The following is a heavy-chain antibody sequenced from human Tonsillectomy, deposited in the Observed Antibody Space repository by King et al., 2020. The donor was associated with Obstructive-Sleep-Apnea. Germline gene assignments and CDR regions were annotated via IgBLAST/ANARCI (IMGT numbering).Heavy chain of an antibody. Sequence: VQLVESGGGVVQPGRSLRLSCAASGFTFSSYAMHWVRQAPGKGLEWVAVISYYGINKYYADSVKGRFTISRDNSKNTLYLQMNSLRAEDTAVYYCARDESGFGAVTRYYYGMDVWGQGTTVTVSS. D-gene: IGHD3-10*01. CDR1: GFTFSSYA. CDR3: ARDESGFGAVTRYYYGMDV. CDR2: ISYYGINK. J-gene: IGHJ6*02. V-gene: IGHV3-30*04.